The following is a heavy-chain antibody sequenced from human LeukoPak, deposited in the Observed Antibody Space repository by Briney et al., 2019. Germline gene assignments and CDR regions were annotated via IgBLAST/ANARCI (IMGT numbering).Heavy chain of an antibody. CDR3: AKGAYDYIEIAYFDY. CDR1: GFSFNNYA. CDR2: IIGSSGTT. V-gene: IGHV3-23*01. D-gene: IGHD5-12*01. Sequence: GGSLRLSCVASGFSFNNYAMNWVRQAPGKGLEWVSLIIGSSGTTFYADSVKGRFTISRDKSKSTLYLLMNSLRAEDTAVYYCAKGAYDYIEIAYFDYWGQGSLVTVSS. J-gene: IGHJ4*02.